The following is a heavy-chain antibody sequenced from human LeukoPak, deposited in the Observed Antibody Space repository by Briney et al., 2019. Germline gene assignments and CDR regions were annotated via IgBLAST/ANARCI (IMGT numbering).Heavy chain of an antibody. CDR3: ARVVRGYYTVAYFGY. Sequence: SETLSLTCAVSGGSISSSSYYWGWIRQPPGKGLERIGSIYYSGSTYYNPSLKSRVTISVDTSKNQFSLKLSSVTAADTAVYYCARVVRGYYTVAYFGYWGQGTLVTVSS. CDR2: IYYSGST. CDR1: GGSISSSSYY. J-gene: IGHJ4*02. V-gene: IGHV4-39*07. D-gene: IGHD3-3*01.